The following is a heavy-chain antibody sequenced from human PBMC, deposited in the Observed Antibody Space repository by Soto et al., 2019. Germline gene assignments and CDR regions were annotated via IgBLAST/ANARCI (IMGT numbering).Heavy chain of an antibody. CDR2: IIPIFGTA. V-gene: IGHV1-69*06. CDR3: ARVYYYDSSGYLGGSYYFDY. Sequence: SVKVSCKASGGTFSSYAISWVRQAPGQGLEWMGGIIPIFGTANYAQKFQGRVTITADKSTSAAYMELSSLRSEDTAVYYCARVYYYDSSGYLGGSYYFDYWGQGTLVTVSS. D-gene: IGHD3-22*01. J-gene: IGHJ4*02. CDR1: GGTFSSYA.